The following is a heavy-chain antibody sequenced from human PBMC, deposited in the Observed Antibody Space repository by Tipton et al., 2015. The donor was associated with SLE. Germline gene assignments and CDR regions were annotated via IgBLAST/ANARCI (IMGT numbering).Heavy chain of an antibody. CDR2: IYYSGST. J-gene: IGHJ5*02. D-gene: IGHD6-13*01. CDR1: GGSISSGDYY. Sequence: TLSLTCTVSGGSISSGDYYWSWIRQPPGKGLEWIGYIYYSGSTYYNPSLKSRVTISVDTSKNQLSLKLSSVTAADTAVYYCARDLGLYSSSWYEGFDPWGQGTLVTVSS. CDR3: ARDLGLYSSSWYEGFDP. V-gene: IGHV4-30-4*01.